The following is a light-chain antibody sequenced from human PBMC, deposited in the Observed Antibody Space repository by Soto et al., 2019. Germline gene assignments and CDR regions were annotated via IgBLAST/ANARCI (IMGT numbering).Light chain of an antibody. CDR1: RRVSST. Sequence: EIVMTQSPATLSVTPGERATLSCRARRRVSSTLAWDQQKPGRAPRHIIYGASTRATGIPVRLSGSGSGTEFTLTISSLQSEDFAVYYCQQYNNWPRTLGQGTKVDI. CDR2: GAS. V-gene: IGKV3-15*01. J-gene: IGKJ1*01. CDR3: QQYNNWPRT.